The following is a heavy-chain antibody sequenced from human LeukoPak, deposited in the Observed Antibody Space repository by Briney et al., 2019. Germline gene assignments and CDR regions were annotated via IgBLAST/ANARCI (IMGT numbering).Heavy chain of an antibody. J-gene: IGHJ4*02. V-gene: IGHV1-46*01. CDR2: INPSGGST. CDR3: ARARGGYSYGYFDY. Sequence: ASVKVSCKASGYSFISYYMHWVRQAPGQGLGWMGIINPSGGSTNYAQKFQGRVTMTRDTSTSTVYMELGSLRSEDTAVYYCARARGGYSYGYFDYWGQGTLVTVSS. CDR1: GYSFISYY. D-gene: IGHD5-18*01.